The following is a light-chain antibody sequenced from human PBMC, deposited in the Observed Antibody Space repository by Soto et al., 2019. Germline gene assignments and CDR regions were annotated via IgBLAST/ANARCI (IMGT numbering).Light chain of an antibody. V-gene: IGKV3-20*01. CDR2: AAS. Sequence: EIVWTQSPGTLSLSPGEIATLSCRASQSVSSAYLAWYQQKPGQAPRLLIYAASSRATGIPDRFSGSGSGTDFTLTISRLEPEDFAVYYCQQYGSSPPDTFGQGTKLEIK. J-gene: IGKJ2*01. CDR1: QSVSSAY. CDR3: QQYGSSPPDT.